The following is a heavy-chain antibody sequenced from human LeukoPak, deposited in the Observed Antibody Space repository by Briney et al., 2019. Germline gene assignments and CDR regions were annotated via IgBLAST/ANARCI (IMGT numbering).Heavy chain of an antibody. CDR2: IYHSGST. CDR3: ASRIMYYYDSSGYI. J-gene: IGHJ4*02. D-gene: IGHD3-22*01. V-gene: IGHV4-30-2*01. CDR1: GGSISSGGYS. Sequence: SQTLSLTCAVSGGSISSGGYSWSWIRQPQGKGLGWIGYIYHSGSTYYNPSLKSRVTISVDRSKNQFSLKLSSVTAADTAVYYCASRIMYYYDSSGYIWGQGTLVTVSS.